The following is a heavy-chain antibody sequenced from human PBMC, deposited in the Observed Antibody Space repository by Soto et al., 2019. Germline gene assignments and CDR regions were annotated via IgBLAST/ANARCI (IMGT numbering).Heavy chain of an antibody. CDR3: ALQITTTGGLFHNDYYGMDV. D-gene: IGHD2-8*02. J-gene: IGHJ6*02. CDR1: GYSFTAYY. CDR2: VDPADGEE. V-gene: IGHV1-69-2*01. Sequence: EVQLVQSGAAVKSPGATVKISCKASGYSFTAYYIHWVRQVPGKGLEWMGLVDPADGEEKCAESFQARVSISADTSVDTSYMQLNSLRSDDTAEYYCALQITTTGGLFHNDYYGMDVWGQGTTVTVSS.